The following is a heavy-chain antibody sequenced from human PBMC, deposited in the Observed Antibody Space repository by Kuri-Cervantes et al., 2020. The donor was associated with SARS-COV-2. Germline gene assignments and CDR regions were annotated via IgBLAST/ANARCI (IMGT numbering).Heavy chain of an antibody. D-gene: IGHD6-13*01. J-gene: IGHJ4*02. CDR3: ASIAADPQLNVDY. CDR2: MNTNSGNT. V-gene: IGHV1-8*02. CDR1: GYTFTNSD. Sequence: ASVKVSCNASGYTFTNSDIKWVRQATGQGLEWMGWMNTNSGNTGYAQKFQGRGTMTRNTSISTAYMELSRLRSYDTAVYYFASIAADPQLNVDYWGQGTLVTVAS.